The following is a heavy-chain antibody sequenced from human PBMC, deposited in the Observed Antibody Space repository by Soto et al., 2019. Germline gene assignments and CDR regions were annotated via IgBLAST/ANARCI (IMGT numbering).Heavy chain of an antibody. CDR3: AKDFTPDSRWDIDY. CDR2: IYGNGRST. J-gene: IGHJ4*02. D-gene: IGHD1-26*01. CDR1: GFTFSIYT. Sequence: EVQLLESGGGLVQPAGSLRLSCAASGFTFSIYTMSWLRQAPGKGLEWVSSIYGNGRSTFYSASVKGRFTISRDNSGNTVYLQMSSLRAEDTAIYYRAKDFTPDSRWDIDYWGQGSLVTVSS. V-gene: IGHV3-23*01.